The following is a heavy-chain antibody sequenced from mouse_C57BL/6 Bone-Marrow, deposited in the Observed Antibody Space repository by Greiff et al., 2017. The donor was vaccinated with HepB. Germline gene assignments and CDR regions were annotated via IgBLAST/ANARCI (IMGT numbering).Heavy chain of an antibody. V-gene: IGHV5-17*01. D-gene: IGHD1-1*01. CDR3: ARAYYYGSSYGRFDY. CDR2: ISSGSSTI. J-gene: IGHJ2*01. Sequence: EVMLVESGGGLVKPGGSLKLSCAASGFTFSDYGMHWVRQAPEKGLEWVAYISSGSSTIYYADTVKGRFTISRDNAKNTLFLQMTSLRSEDTAMYYCARAYYYGSSYGRFDYWGQGTTLTVSS. CDR1: GFTFSDYG.